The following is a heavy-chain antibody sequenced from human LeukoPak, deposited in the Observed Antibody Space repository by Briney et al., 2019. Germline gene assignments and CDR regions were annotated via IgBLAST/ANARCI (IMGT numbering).Heavy chain of an antibody. V-gene: IGHV4-61*01. CDR1: GGSVSSGSYY. CDR2: IYYSGST. D-gene: IGHD2-2*02. J-gene: IGHJ5*02. Sequence: SETLSLTCTVSGGSVSSGSYYWSWIRQPPGKGLERIGYIYYSGSTNYNPSLKSRVTISVDTSKNQFSLKLSSVTAADTAVYYCAREGEGDCSSTSCYKGNYNWFDPWGQGTLVTVSS. CDR3: AREGEGDCSSTSCYKGNYNWFDP.